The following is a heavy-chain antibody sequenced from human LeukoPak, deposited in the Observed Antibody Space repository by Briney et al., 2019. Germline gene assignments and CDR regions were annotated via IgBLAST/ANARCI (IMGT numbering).Heavy chain of an antibody. D-gene: IGHD5-12*01. CDR2: ISYDGSNK. CDR3: ARDGGYENTYYFDY. V-gene: IGHV3-30*04. CDR1: GFTFSSYA. Sequence: GGSLRLSCAASGFTFSSYAMHWVRQAPGKGLEWVAVISYDGSNKYYADSVKGRFTISRDNSKNTLYLQMNSLRAEGTAVYYCARDGGYENTYYFDYWGQGTLVTVSS. J-gene: IGHJ4*02.